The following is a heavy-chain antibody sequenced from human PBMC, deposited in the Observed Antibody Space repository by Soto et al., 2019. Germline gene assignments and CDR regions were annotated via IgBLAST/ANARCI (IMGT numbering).Heavy chain of an antibody. CDR1: GFTFSSYA. CDR3: AREAYSSSWSHYYYGMDV. D-gene: IGHD6-13*01. Sequence: QVQLVESGGGVVQPGRSLRLSCAASGFTFSSYAMHWVRQAPGKGLEWVAVISYDGSNKYYAESVKGRFTISRDNSKNTLYLQMNSLRAEDTAVYYCAREAYSSSWSHYYYGMDVWGQGTTVTVSS. J-gene: IGHJ6*02. CDR2: ISYDGSNK. V-gene: IGHV3-30-3*01.